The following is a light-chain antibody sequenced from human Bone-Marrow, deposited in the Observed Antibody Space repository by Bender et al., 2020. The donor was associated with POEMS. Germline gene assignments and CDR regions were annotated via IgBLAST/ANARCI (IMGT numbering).Light chain of an antibody. V-gene: IGLV2-11*01. CDR3: ASHAGGSLVM. CDR2: EVN. Sequence: QSALTQPRSVSGSPGQSVTISCTGASSDVGGYNYVSWYQQHPGKAPKLMIYEVNKRPSGVPDRFSGSKSDNTASLTVSGLQAEDEASYYCASHAGGSLVMFGGGTKLTVL. CDR1: SSDVGGYNY. J-gene: IGLJ3*02.